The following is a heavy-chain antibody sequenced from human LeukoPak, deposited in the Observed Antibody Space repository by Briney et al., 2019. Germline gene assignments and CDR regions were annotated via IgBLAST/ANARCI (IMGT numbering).Heavy chain of an antibody. Sequence: PSETLSLTCTVSGGSISSGGYYWSWIRQHPGKGLEWIGYIYYSGSTYYNPSLKSRVTISVYTSKNQFSLKLSSVTAADTAVYYCARSYISHVQTNWFDPWGQGTLVTVSS. CDR3: ARSYISHVQTNWFDP. CDR2: IYYSGST. D-gene: IGHD1-1*01. V-gene: IGHV4-31*03. J-gene: IGHJ5*02. CDR1: GGSISSGGYY.